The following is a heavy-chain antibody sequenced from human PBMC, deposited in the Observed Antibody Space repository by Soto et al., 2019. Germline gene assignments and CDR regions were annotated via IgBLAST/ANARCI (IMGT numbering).Heavy chain of an antibody. CDR3: ARSAGYDSSGSDAFDI. J-gene: IGHJ3*02. V-gene: IGHV3-13*01. Sequence: GGSLRLSCAASGSTFSSYDMHWVRQATGKGLEWVSAIGTAGDTYYPGSVKGRFTISRENAKNSLYLQMNSLRAGDTAVYYCARSAGYDSSGSDAFDIWGQGTMVTVSS. CDR2: IGTAGDT. CDR1: GSTFSSYD. D-gene: IGHD3-22*01.